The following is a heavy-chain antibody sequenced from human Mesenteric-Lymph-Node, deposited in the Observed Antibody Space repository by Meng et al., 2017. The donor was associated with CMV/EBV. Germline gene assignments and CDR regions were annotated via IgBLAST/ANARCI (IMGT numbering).Heavy chain of an antibody. CDR3: ARRRRYCSSTSCHVYYFDY. J-gene: IGHJ4*02. CDR2: INHRGST. CDR1: GGSFSGSY. D-gene: IGHD2-2*01. Sequence: SETLSLTCAVYGGSFSGSYWSWIRQPPGKGREWIGEINHRGSTNYNPSLKSRVTISVETSKNQFSLKRSSVTAADTAVYYCARRRRYCSSTSCHVYYFDYWGQGTLVTVSS. V-gene: IGHV4-34*01.